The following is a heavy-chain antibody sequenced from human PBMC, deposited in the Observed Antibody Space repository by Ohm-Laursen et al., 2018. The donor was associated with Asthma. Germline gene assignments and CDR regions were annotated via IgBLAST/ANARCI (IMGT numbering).Heavy chain of an antibody. V-gene: IGHV3-23*01. CDR3: AKDLS. CDR2: MSGSGHIS. CDR1: GFTYYNYA. Sequence: SLRLSCAASGFTYYNYALSWVRQAPGKGLEWVSAMSGSGHISYYADSVKGRFTISRDNSKNTLYLQMNSLRAEDTAVYYCAKDLSWGQGTLVTVSS. J-gene: IGHJ4*02.